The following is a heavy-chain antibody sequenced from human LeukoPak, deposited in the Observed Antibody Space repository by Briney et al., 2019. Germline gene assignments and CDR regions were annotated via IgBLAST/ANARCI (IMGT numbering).Heavy chain of an antibody. CDR3: ARLVVSSWYHEVLRGRDY. CDR1: GGSLSTTSW. V-gene: IGHV4-4*02. CDR2: VYHSGGGNT. J-gene: IGHJ4*02. D-gene: IGHD6-13*01. Sequence: SETLSLTCAVSGGSLSTTSWWVWLRQPPGKGLEWIGEVYHSGGGNTYYKPSLKSRVTISVDTSKNQFSLRLSSVTAADTAVYYCARLVVSSWYHEVLRGRDYWGQGTLVTVSS.